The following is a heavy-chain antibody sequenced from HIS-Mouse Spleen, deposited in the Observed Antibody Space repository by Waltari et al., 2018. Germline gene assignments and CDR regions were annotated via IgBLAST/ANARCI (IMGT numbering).Heavy chain of an antibody. CDR3: TTDPNSGYPDY. D-gene: IGHD5-12*01. Sequence: EVQLLESGGGLVKPGGSLRLSLSARGFPFRNAWVSVVRPAPGKGLEWVGRIKSKTDGGTTDYAAPVKGRFTISRDDSKNTLYLQMNSLKTEDTAVYYCTTDPNSGYPDYWGQGTLVTVSS. CDR2: IKSKTDGGTT. CDR1: GFPFRNAW. V-gene: IGHV3-15*01. J-gene: IGHJ4*02.